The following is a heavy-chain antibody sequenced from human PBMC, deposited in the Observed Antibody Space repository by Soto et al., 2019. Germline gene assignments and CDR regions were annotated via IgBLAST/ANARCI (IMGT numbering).Heavy chain of an antibody. CDR1: GGTFSSYA. Sequence: ASVKVSCKASGGTFSSYAISWVRQAPGQGLEWMEGIIPIFGTANYAQKFQGRVTITADESTSTAYMELRSLRSDDTAVYYCARDSPAESTNGTLYYYGMDVWG. D-gene: IGHD1-1*01. CDR3: ARDSPAESTNGTLYYYGMDV. J-gene: IGHJ6*02. V-gene: IGHV1-69*13. CDR2: IIPIFGTA.